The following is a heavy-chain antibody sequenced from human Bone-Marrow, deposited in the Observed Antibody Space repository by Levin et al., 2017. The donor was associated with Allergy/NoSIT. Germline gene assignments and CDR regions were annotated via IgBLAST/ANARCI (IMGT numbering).Heavy chain of an antibody. V-gene: IGHV1-24*01. CDR3: AIKCSSTSCLDWYFDL. CDR1: GYTLTELS. Sequence: GESLKISCKVSGYTLTELSMHWVRQAPGKGLEWMGGFDPEDGETIYAQKFQGRVTMTEDTSTDTAYMELSSLRSEDTAVYYCAIKCSSTSCLDWYFDLWGRGTLVTVSS. J-gene: IGHJ2*01. D-gene: IGHD2-2*01. CDR2: FDPEDGET.